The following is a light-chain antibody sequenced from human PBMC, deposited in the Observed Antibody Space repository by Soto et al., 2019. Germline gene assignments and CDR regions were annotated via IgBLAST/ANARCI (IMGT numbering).Light chain of an antibody. CDR1: QSLVYSDGDSY. CDR2: KVS. V-gene: IGKV2-30*01. CDR3: MQGTHWPRT. J-gene: IGKJ2*02. Sequence: DVVMTQSPLSLPVTLGQPASISCRSSQSLVYSDGDSYLNWFHQRPGQSPRRLIYKVSNRDPGVPDRFSGSGSGTDFTLKISRVESEDVGVYYCMQGTHWPRTFGQGTKLEIK.